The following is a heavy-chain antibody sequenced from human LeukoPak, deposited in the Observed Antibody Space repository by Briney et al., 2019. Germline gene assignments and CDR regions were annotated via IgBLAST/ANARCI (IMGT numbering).Heavy chain of an antibody. CDR2: ISNDGSIT. Sequence: PGGSLRLSCAASGFSFGSYGMHWVRQAPGKGLEWVAVISNDGSITKYGDSVRGRFTISRDNSKNTLYVQMNSLRAEDTAVYYCARDRSPIAARPGHGFDPWGQGTLVTVSS. CDR1: GFSFGSYG. V-gene: IGHV3-30*03. D-gene: IGHD6-6*01. CDR3: ARDRSPIAARPGHGFDP. J-gene: IGHJ5*02.